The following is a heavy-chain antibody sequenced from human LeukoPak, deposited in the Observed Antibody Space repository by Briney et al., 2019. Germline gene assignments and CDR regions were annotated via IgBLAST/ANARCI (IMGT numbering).Heavy chain of an antibody. J-gene: IGHJ6*02. V-gene: IGHV3-30*18. CDR3: AKVLSSLHYYYAMDV. D-gene: IGHD2/OR15-2a*01. CDR1: GFTFRDYG. Sequence: GGSLRLSCAASGFTFRDYGMHWVRQAPGKGPEWVAVISYDGDAKHYADSAKGRFTISRDNAKDTLFLEISSLREDDTAVYYCAKVLSSLHYYYAMDVWGQGTTVIVSS. CDR2: ISYDGDAK.